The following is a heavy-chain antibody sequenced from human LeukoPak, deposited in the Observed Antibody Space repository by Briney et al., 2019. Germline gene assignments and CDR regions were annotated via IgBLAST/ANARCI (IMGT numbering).Heavy chain of an antibody. Sequence: ASVKLSCKTSGYTFTGYYMHWVRHAPGQGLEWKGWINPNSGGTNYAQKFQGRVTMTRDTSISTAYMELSRLRSDDTAVYGCARHGEPAMVRRSSEHYYWGQGTLVTVSS. J-gene: IGHJ4*02. CDR2: INPNSGGT. V-gene: IGHV1-2*02. CDR3: ARHGEPAMVRRSSEHYY. CDR1: GYTFTGYY. D-gene: IGHD5-18*01.